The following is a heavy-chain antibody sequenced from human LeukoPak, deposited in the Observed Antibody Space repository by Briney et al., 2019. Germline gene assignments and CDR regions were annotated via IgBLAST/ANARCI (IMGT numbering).Heavy chain of an antibody. CDR2: ISSSGGST. D-gene: IGHD2-2*01. CDR3: AKDLGYCSSTTCYFDY. V-gene: IGHV3-23*01. J-gene: IGHJ4*02. Sequence: GGFLRLSCAASGFTFSSYAMSWVRQAPGKGLEWVSAISSSGGSTYYADSVKGRITISRDNSKNTLYLQMNSLRAEDTAVYNCAKDLGYCSSTTCYFDYWGQGTLVTVSS. CDR1: GFTFSSYA.